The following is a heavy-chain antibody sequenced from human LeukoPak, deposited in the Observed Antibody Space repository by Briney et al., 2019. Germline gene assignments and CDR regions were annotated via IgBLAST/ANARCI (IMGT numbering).Heavy chain of an antibody. D-gene: IGHD3-9*01. CDR3: ARDSRYFDWLPYNWFDP. CDR2: IYHSGST. CDR1: GGSISSSNW. Sequence: SETLSLTCAVSGGSISSSNWWSWVRQPPGKGLEWIGEIYHSGSTNYNPSLKSRVTISVDKSKNQFSLKLSSVTAADTAVYYCARDSRYFDWLPYNWFDPWGQGTLVTVSS. V-gene: IGHV4-4*02. J-gene: IGHJ5*02.